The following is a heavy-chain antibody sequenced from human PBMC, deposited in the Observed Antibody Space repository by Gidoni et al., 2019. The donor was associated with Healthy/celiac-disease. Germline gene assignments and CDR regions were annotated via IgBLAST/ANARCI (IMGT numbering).Heavy chain of an antibody. J-gene: IGHJ4*02. CDR3: AKDPERWLQLAAFDY. Sequence: QVQLVESGGGVVQPGRSLRLSCAASGFTSSSYGMHWVRQAPGKGLEWVAVISYDGSNKYYADSVKGRFTISRDNSKNTLYLQMNSLRAEDTAVYYCAKDPERWLQLAAFDYWGQGTLVTVSS. CDR1: GFTSSSYG. CDR2: ISYDGSNK. V-gene: IGHV3-30*18. D-gene: IGHD5-12*01.